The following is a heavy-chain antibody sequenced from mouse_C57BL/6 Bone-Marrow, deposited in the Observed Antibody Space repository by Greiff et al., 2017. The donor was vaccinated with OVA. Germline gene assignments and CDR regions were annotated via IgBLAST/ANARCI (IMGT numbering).Heavy chain of an antibody. CDR2: IWSGGST. J-gene: IGHJ3*01. Sequence: VKLMESGPGLVQPSQSLSITCTVSGFSLTSYGVHWVRQSPGKGLEWLGVIWSGGSTDYTAAFISRLSISKDNSESQVFFKMNSLQADDTAIYYCARNAAQAPLFAYWGQGTLVTVSA. CDR3: ARNAAQAPLFAY. D-gene: IGHD3-2*02. V-gene: IGHV2-2*01. CDR1: GFSLTSYG.